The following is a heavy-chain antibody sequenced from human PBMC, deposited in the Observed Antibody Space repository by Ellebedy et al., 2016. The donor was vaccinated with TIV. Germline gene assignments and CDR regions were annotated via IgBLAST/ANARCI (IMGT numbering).Heavy chain of an antibody. CDR1: GFTFSNYA. J-gene: IGHJ4*02. V-gene: IGHV3-23*01. Sequence: PAGSLRLSCAASGFTFSNYALSWVRQAPGKGLEWVAGFGVSGDSTYYADSVKGRFIISRDTSTKTLYLQMNGLRAEDTAINYCAKGRGGGSDSSAPRYYFDYWGLGTLVTVSS. CDR2: FGVSGDST. D-gene: IGHD3-22*01. CDR3: AKGRGGGSDSSAPRYYFDY.